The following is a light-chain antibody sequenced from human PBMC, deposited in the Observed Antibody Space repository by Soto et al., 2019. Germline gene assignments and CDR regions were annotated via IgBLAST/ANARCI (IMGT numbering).Light chain of an antibody. CDR2: GAS. V-gene: IGKV3-20*01. CDR3: QQYASSPYT. CDR1: QSISSSY. J-gene: IGKJ2*01. Sequence: EIVLTQSPGTLSLSPGERATLSCRASQSISSSYLAWYQQKPGQAPRLLIYGASRRATGIPDRFSGRESGTDFTLTITTLEPEESAVYFCQQYASSPYTFGQGTKVEIK.